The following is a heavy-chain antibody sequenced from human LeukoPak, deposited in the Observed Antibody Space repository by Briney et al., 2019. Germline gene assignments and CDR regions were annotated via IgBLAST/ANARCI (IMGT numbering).Heavy chain of an antibody. Sequence: KTSETLPLTCTVSGGSISSSSYYWGWIRQPPGKGLEWIGCIYYSGSTYYNPSLKSRVTISVDTSKNQFSLKLSSVTAADTAVYYCARNMPSGVYWGEGALVTVSS. D-gene: IGHD2-2*01. J-gene: IGHJ4*02. CDR3: ARNMPSGVY. V-gene: IGHV4-39*01. CDR2: IYYSGST. CDR1: GGSISSSSYY.